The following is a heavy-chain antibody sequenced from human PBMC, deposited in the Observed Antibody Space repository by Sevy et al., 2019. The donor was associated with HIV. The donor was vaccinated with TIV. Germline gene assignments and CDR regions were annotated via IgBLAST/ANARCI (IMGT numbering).Heavy chain of an antibody. Sequence: SETLSLTCAVSGGSISSSNLWSWVRQPPGKGLEWIGEIYHSGSTNYNPSLKSRVTISVDKSKTQFSLKLSSVTAADTAVYYCARHAQYYYVSSCYYPHYYYYYGMDVWGQGTTVTVSS. D-gene: IGHD3-22*01. CDR1: GGSISSSNL. V-gene: IGHV4-4*02. CDR3: ARHAQYYYVSSCYYPHYYYYYGMDV. CDR2: IYHSGST. J-gene: IGHJ6*02.